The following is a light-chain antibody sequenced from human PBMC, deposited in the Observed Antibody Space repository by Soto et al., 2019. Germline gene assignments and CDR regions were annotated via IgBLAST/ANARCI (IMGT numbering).Light chain of an antibody. V-gene: IGLV1-40*01. CDR1: SSNIGAGYD. CDR3: QSYDSSLSGYV. Sequence: VLTQPPSVSGAPGQRVTISCTGSSSNIGAGYDVHWYQQLPGTAPKLLIYGNSNRPSGVPDRFYGSKSGTSASLAITEHQAEDEADYYCQSYDSSLSGYVFGTGTKVTVL. CDR2: GNS. J-gene: IGLJ1*01.